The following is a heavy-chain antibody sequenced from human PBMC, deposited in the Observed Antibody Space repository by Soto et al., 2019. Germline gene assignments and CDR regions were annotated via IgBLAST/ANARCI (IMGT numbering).Heavy chain of an antibody. V-gene: IGHV3-9*01. J-gene: IGHJ1*01. CDR1: GFTLHGYV. Sequence: PGGSRRLSCAASGFTLHGYVMPWVRQAPGKGLEWVSAITWDGADVKYADSVKGRFTISRDNAKNSLYLQMSSPRPEDTALYYCAKGRTRPATSPNVLQNWGQGTLVTVSS. CDR2: ITWDGADV. D-gene: IGHD1-1*01. CDR3: AKGRTRPATSPNVLQN.